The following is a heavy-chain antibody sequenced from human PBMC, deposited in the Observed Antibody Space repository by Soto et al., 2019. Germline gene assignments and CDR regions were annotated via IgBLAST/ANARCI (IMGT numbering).Heavy chain of an antibody. J-gene: IGHJ6*03. V-gene: IGHV3-48*01. CDR1: GFTFSSYS. CDR3: ARIYSNYVFRPHMDV. CDR2: ISSSSSTI. D-gene: IGHD4-4*01. Sequence: VGSLRLSCAASGFTFSSYSMNWVRQAPGKGLEWVSYISSSSSTIYYADSVKGRFTISRDNAKNSLYLQMNSLRAEDTAVYYCARIYSNYVFRPHMDVWGKGTTVTFSS.